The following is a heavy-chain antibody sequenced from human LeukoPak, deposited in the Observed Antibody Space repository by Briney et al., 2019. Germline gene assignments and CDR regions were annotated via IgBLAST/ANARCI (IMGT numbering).Heavy chain of an antibody. CDR2: IKEDGSEK. CDR3: ALGGFNYFDY. CDR1: GFTFSSYA. J-gene: IGHJ4*02. Sequence: GGSLRLSCAASGFTFSSYAMHWVRQAPGKGLEWVANIKEDGSEKYYVDSVKGRFTISRDNAKNSLYLQMNSLRVEDTAVYYCALGGFNYFDYWGQGTLVTVSS. V-gene: IGHV3-7*01. D-gene: IGHD3-16*01.